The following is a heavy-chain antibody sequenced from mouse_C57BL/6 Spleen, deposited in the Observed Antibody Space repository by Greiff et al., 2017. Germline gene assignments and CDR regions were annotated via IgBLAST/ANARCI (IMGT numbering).Heavy chain of an antibody. V-gene: IGHV1-52*01. D-gene: IGHD2-5*01. CDR1: GYTFTSYW. CDR2: IDPSDSET. Sequence: QVHVKQPGAELVRPGSSVKLSCKASGYTFTSYWMHWVKQRPIQGLEWIGNIDPSDSETHYNQKFKDKATLTVDKSSSTAYMQLSSLTSEDSAVXYCARNPSYYSNYVGAMDYWGQGTSVTVSS. CDR3: ARNPSYYSNYVGAMDY. J-gene: IGHJ4*01.